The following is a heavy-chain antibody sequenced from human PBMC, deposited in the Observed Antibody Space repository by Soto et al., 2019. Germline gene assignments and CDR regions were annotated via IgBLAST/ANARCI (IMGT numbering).Heavy chain of an antibody. Sequence: SLRLSCASSGFSFSSYWMHWVRQAPGKGLVWVSRINSDGSSTSYADSVKDRFTISRDNAKNTLYLQMNSLRAEDTAVYYCARGFYDFWSGYRIYYYYGMDVWGQGTTVTVSS. CDR1: GFSFSSYW. CDR3: ARGFYDFWSGYRIYYYYGMDV. CDR2: INSDGSST. V-gene: IGHV3-74*01. J-gene: IGHJ6*02. D-gene: IGHD3-3*01.